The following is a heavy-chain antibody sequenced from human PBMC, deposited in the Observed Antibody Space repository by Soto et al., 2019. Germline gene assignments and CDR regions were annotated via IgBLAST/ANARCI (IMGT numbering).Heavy chain of an antibody. V-gene: IGHV3-23*01. D-gene: IGHD2-21*01. Sequence: GGSLRLSCAASGFTFSSYAMSWVRQAPGKGLEWVSAISGSGGSTYYADSVKGRFTISRDNSKNTLYLQVNSLRAGDTAVYYCAKGRRSRLVPFDYWGQGTLVTVSS. CDR1: GFTFSSYA. CDR2: ISGSGGST. J-gene: IGHJ4*02. CDR3: AKGRRSRLVPFDY.